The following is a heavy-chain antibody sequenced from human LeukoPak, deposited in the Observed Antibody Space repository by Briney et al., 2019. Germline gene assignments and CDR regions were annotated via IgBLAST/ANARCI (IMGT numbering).Heavy chain of an antibody. Sequence: SGGSLRLSCAASGFTVSSSYMSWVRQAPGKGLEWVSIVYSGGSIYYADSVKGRFTTSRHNSNNTLDLQMNSLRTADTAMYYCARSYNSAWLDYWGQGTLVTVSS. V-gene: IGHV3-53*04. CDR3: ARSYNSAWLDY. CDR1: GFTVSSSY. D-gene: IGHD6-19*01. J-gene: IGHJ4*02. CDR2: VYSGGSI.